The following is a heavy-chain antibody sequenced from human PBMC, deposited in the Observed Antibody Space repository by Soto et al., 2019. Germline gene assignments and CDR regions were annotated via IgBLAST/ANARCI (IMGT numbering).Heavy chain of an antibody. J-gene: IGHJ6*02. CDR2: IGIAGDP. D-gene: IGHD2-2*01. CDR3: ARDRQQLLGGYYSYYGMDV. Sequence: EVQLVESGGGLVQPGGSLRLSCAASGFTFSSYDMNWVRQATGKGLEWVSAIGIAGDPYYPGSVKGRFTISRENAKNSLYLQMNSLRAGDTAVYYCARDRQQLLGGYYSYYGMDVWGQGTTVTVSS. V-gene: IGHV3-13*05. CDR1: GFTFSSYD.